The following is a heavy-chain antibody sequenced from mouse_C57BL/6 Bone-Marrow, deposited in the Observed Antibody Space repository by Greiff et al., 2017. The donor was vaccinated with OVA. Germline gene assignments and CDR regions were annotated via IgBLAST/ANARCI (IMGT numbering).Heavy chain of an antibody. D-gene: IGHD1-1*01. CDR1: GYTFTNYW. CDR3: ARDYGWYFDV. V-gene: IGHV1-63*01. CDR2: IYPGGGYT. J-gene: IGHJ1*03. Sequence: QVQLQQSGAELVRPGTSVKMSCKASGYTFTNYWIGWAKQRPGHGLEWIGDIYPGGGYTNYNEKFKGKATLTADKSSSTAYMQFSSLTAEDSASYYCARDYGWYFDVWGTGTTVTVSS.